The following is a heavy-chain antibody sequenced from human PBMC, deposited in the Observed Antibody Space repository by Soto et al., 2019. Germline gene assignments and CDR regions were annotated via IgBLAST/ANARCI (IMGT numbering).Heavy chain of an antibody. J-gene: IGHJ4*02. CDR3: ARRYCSSTSCLRAFDY. Sequence: GESLKISCKGSGYSFTSYWTGWVRQMPGKGLEWMGIIYPGDSDTRYSPSFQGQVTISADKSISTAYLQWSSLKASDTAMYYCARRYCSSTSCLRAFDYWGQGTLVTVSS. D-gene: IGHD2-2*01. V-gene: IGHV5-51*01. CDR2: IYPGDSDT. CDR1: GYSFTSYW.